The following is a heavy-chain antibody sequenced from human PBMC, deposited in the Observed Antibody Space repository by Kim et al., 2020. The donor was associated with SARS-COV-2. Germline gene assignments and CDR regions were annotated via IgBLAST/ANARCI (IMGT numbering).Heavy chain of an antibody. Sequence: NGNTNSAQQLQGRVTMTTDTSTSTAYMELRSLRSDDTAVYYCARDPFDYWGQGTLVTVSS. V-gene: IGHV1-18*01. J-gene: IGHJ4*02. CDR3: ARDPFDY. CDR2: NGNT.